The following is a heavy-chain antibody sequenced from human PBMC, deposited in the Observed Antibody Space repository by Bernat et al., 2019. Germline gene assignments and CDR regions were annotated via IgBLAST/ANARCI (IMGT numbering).Heavy chain of an antibody. J-gene: IGHJ4*02. D-gene: IGHD2-2*01. V-gene: IGHV4-30-2*01. Sequence: QLQLRESGSGLVKPSQTLSLTCAVSGGSIDSGGSSWSWIRQPPGKGLEWIGYIYYNGSTYYNPSLKSRVTISVDRSKNQFSLNLSSVTAADTAVYYCGRGSLAYQFFDYWGQGTLVPVSS. CDR3: GRGSLAYQFFDY. CDR1: GGSIDSGGSS. CDR2: IYYNGST.